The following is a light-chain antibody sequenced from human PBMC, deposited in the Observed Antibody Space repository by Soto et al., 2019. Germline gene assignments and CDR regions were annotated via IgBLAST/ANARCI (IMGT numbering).Light chain of an antibody. CDR2: GAS. CDR3: PLYNYLLCT. Sequence: EIVLKNSPATVSLSPKERATLSCRASQSVSSRYLAWYQQKPGQAPRLLIYGASSRATGIPERFSGSGSGTEFTLTIIILQSEDFAVYYCPLYNYLLCTFGQGTK. J-gene: IGKJ1*01. CDR1: QSVSSRY. V-gene: IGKV3D-15*03.